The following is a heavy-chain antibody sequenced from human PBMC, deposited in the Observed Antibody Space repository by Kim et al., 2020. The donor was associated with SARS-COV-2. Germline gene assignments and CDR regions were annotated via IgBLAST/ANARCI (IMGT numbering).Heavy chain of an antibody. V-gene: IGHV3-23*01. CDR2: ITGTGPRT. CDR3: AKGWSPTRTPWGS. CDR1: GFSISDYA. D-gene: IGHD7-27*01. J-gene: IGHJ1*01. Sequence: GGSLRLSCTASGFSISDYAMCWVRQAPGKGLEWLSVITGTGPRTYFADSVKGRFSISRDTSKNMVFLEMKGLSAEDTALYFCAKGWSPTRTPWGSWGQGTLVTVAS.